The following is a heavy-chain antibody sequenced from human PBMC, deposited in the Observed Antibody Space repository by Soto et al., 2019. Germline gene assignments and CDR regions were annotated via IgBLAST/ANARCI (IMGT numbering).Heavy chain of an antibody. CDR2: INHSGST. Sequence: QVQLQQWGAGLLKPSETLSLTCAVYGGSFSGYYWSWIRQPPGKGLEWIGEINHSGSTNYNPSLKSRGTISVDTSKNQFSLKLSSVTAADTAVYYCARGRRIAAAGTWYFDLWGRGTLVTVSS. CDR3: ARGRRIAAAGTWYFDL. J-gene: IGHJ2*01. V-gene: IGHV4-34*01. CDR1: GGSFSGYY. D-gene: IGHD6-13*01.